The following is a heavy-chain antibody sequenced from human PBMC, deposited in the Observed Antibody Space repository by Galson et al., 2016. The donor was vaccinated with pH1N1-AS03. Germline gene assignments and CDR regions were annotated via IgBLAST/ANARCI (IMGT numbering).Heavy chain of an antibody. V-gene: IGHV3-30*04. CDR1: GFTFSPYA. Sequence: SLRLSCAGSGFTFSPYAMHWVRQAPGKGLEWVAVISGDGSNKYYSDSGKGRFTIPRDNSKSTLYLQMNSLRAEDSAVYYCARETVVGTGFEYWGQGTLVTVSS. J-gene: IGHJ4*02. CDR3: ARETVVGTGFEY. CDR2: ISGDGSNK. D-gene: IGHD6-19*01.